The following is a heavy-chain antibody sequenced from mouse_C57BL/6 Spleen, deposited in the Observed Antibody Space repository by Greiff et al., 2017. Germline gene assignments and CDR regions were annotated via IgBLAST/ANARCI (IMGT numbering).Heavy chain of an antibody. CDR2: IYPGVGDT. CDR1: GYAFSSSW. J-gene: IGHJ2*01. D-gene: IGHD3-2*02. V-gene: IGHV1-82*01. CDR3: ARFDNSGAYYYDY. Sequence: VQLQQSGPELVKPGASVKISCKASGYAFSSSWMNWVKQRPGKGLEWIGRIYPGVGDTNYNGKFKGKATLTAYKSSSTAYMQLSSLTSEDSAVYFCARFDNSGAYYYDYWGQGTTLTVSS.